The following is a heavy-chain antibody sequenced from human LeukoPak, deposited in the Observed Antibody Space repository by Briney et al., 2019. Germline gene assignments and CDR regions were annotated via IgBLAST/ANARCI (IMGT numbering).Heavy chain of an antibody. CDR3: AKGITSNDAFDI. J-gene: IGHJ3*02. CDR1: GFTFNDYG. Sequence: GGSLRLSCAASGFTFNDYGMHWVRQAPGKGLEWVAVISYDGSNKYYVDSVKGLFTISRDNSKNTLYLQMNSLRAEDTAVYYCAKGITSNDAFDIWGQGTMVTVFS. CDR2: ISYDGSNK. D-gene: IGHD3-10*01. V-gene: IGHV3-30*18.